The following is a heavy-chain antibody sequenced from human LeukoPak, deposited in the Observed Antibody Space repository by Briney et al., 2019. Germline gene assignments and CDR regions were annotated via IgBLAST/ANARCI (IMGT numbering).Heavy chain of an antibody. CDR2: ISNYNGNT. D-gene: IGHD2-2*01. CDR3: ARDPRYRGYCSSTSCHWMDY. V-gene: IGHV1-18*04. Sequence: APVKVSCKASGDTFISYGISSVREAPGHGLEWIGWISNYNGNTKYAQKVQGRVTMTTDTSTSTAYMELRSLRSDDTALYYCARDPRYRGYCSSTSCHWMDYWGQGTLVTVSS. J-gene: IGHJ4*02. CDR1: GDTFISYG.